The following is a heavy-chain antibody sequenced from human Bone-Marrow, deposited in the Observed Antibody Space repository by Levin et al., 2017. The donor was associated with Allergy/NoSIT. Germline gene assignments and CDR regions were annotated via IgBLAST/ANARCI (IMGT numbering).Heavy chain of an antibody. CDR2: IDPNSGGT. J-gene: IGHJ4*02. CDR1: GFSFSGYY. V-gene: IGHV1-2*02. CDR3: ARAEITVINS. D-gene: IGHD2-21*01. Sequence: GASVKVSCKTSGFSFSGYYIQWVRQAPGQGLEWMGWIDPNSGGTKLARKFQGRVTLTRDTSITTAYMELTRLTSDDTAIYYCARAEITVINSWGRGTLVVVSS.